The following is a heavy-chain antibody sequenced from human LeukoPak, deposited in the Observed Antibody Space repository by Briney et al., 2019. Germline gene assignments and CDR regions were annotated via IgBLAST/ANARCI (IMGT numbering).Heavy chain of an antibody. V-gene: IGHV5-51*01. CDR1: GYSFTSYW. Sequence: GESLKISCKGSGYSFTSYWSGWGRQMPGKRLEWMGIIYPGDSDTRYSPSFQGQVTISADKSISTAYLQWSSLKASDTAMYYCARHSSGWYGGDDYWGQGTLVTVSS. CDR3: ARHSSGWYGGDDY. CDR2: IYPGDSDT. D-gene: IGHD6-19*01. J-gene: IGHJ4*02.